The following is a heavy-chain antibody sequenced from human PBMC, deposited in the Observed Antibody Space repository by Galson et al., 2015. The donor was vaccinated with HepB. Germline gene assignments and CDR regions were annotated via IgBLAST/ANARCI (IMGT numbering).Heavy chain of an antibody. CDR2: IIPIFGTT. J-gene: IGHJ4*01. D-gene: IGHD5-24*01. CDR1: GGTFRTYA. V-gene: IGHV1-69*13. Sequence: SVKVSCKASGGTFRTYAINWVRQAPGQGLQWMGAIIPIFGTTNYAQHFQGKVTITAVTVTADESTSTTYVELSSLRPEDTAVYYCAGRPLRDGYNLDYFDYWGQGTLVTVSS. CDR3: AGRPLRDGYNLDYFDY.